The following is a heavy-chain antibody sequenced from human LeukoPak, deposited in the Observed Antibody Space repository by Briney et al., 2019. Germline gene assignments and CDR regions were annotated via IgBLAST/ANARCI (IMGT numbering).Heavy chain of an antibody. D-gene: IGHD6-25*01. Sequence: SETLSLTCTVSGGSISGYYWSWIRQPPGKGLEWIGYIYYSGSNNYNPSLKSRVTLSVDTSKNQFSLKLSSVTAADTAVYYCARLNASAPASYYHALDVWGQGTTVTVSS. CDR2: IYYSGSN. CDR3: ARLNASAPASYYHALDV. J-gene: IGHJ6*02. CDR1: GGSISGYY. V-gene: IGHV4-59*08.